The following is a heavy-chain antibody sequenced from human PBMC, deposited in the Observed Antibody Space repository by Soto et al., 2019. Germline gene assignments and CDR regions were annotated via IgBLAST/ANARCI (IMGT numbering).Heavy chain of an antibody. CDR3: ARDGVSSLEYTWNYGAYLDY. V-gene: IGHV3-30-3*01. CDR1: GFTYSTYT. CDR2: IADDGNNK. D-gene: IGHD1-7*01. Sequence: VQLVESGGGVVQPWRSLRLSCAPSGFTYSTYTMHWVRQAPGKGLEWVAVIADDGNNKFYADSVKGRFTISRDSTKQTLYLQMNSLRPDDPAMYYCARDGVSSLEYTWNYGAYLDYWGQGDLVSVSS. J-gene: IGHJ4*02.